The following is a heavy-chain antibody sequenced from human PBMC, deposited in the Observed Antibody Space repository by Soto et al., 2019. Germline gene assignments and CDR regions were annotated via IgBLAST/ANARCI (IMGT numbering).Heavy chain of an antibody. D-gene: IGHD5-12*01. CDR2: IIPIFGTA. CDR1: GGTFSSYA. CDR3: ARLRGDIVAGYYYYGMDV. Sequence: SVNVSCKASGGTFSSYAISWVRQAPRQGLEWMGGIIPIFGTANYAQKFQGRVTITADESTSTAYMELSSLRSEDTAVYYCARLRGDIVAGYYYYGMDVWGQGTTVTVSS. V-gene: IGHV1-69*13. J-gene: IGHJ6*02.